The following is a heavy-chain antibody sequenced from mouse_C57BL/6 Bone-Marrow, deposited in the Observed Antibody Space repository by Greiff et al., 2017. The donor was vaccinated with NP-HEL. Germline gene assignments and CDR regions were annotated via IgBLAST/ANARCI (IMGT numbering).Heavy chain of an antibody. CDR2: INPSSGYT. V-gene: IGHV1-7*01. CDR3: ARGGDFTTVNFDV. D-gene: IGHD1-1*01. CDR1: GFTFTSYW. J-gene: IGHJ1*03. Sequence: QVQLKQSGAELAKPGASVKLSCKASGFTFTSYWMHWVKQRPGQGLEWIGYINPSSGYTKYNQKFKDKATLTADKSSSTAYRQLSSLTYEDAAVDYCARGGDFTTVNFDVWGTGTTVTVSS.